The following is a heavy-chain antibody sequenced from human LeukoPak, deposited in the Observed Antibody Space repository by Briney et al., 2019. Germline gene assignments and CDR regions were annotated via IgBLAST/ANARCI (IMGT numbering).Heavy chain of an antibody. V-gene: IGHV4-39*07. CDR1: GGSVSSSDYY. D-gene: IGHD1-20*01. CDR2: IYYSGST. Sequence: SETLSLTCTVSGGSVSSSDYYWGWIRQLPGKGLEWIGTIYYSGSTYYNPPLKSRVTISVDTSKNQFSLKLSSVTAADTAVYYCARAVKYNWNAHDYWGQGTLVTVSS. J-gene: IGHJ4*02. CDR3: ARAVKYNWNAHDY.